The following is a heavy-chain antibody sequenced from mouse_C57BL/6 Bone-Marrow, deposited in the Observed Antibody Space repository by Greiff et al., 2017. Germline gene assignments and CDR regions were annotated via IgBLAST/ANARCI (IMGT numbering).Heavy chain of an antibody. CDR3: ANDVYFWYFDV. CDR1: GYTFTSYW. V-gene: IGHV1-69*01. CDR2: IDPSDSYT. D-gene: IGHD2-3*01. J-gene: IGHJ1*03. Sequence: VQLQQPGAELVMPGASVKLSCKASGYTFTSYWMHWVKQRPGQGLEWIGEIDPSDSYTNYNQKFKGKSTLTVDKSSSTAYMQLSSLTSEDSAVYYCANDVYFWYFDVWGTGTTVTVSS.